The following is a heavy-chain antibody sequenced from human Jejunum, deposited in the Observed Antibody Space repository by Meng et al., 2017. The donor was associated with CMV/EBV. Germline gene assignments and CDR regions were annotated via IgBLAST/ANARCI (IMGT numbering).Heavy chain of an antibody. D-gene: IGHD1-26*01. CDR2: IDASSNYI. CDR1: GFAFSTYA. J-gene: IGHJ4*02. Sequence: SGFAFSTYAMNWVRQAPGKGLEWVSSIDASSNYIYYADSVKGRFTISRDNAKNLLYLQMNSLRADDMTVYYCARDLVAATAPNNWGQGTLVTVSS. V-gene: IGHV3-21*06. CDR3: ARDLVAATAPNN.